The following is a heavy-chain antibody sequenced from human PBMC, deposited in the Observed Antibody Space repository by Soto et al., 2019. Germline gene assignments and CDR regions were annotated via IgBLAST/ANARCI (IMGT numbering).Heavy chain of an antibody. Sequence: ASVKVSCKASGYTFTSYGISWVRQAPGQGLEWMGWISAYNGNTNYAQKLQGRVTMTTDTSTSTAYMELRSLRSDDTAVYYCVPILSYGPPGGLDPWGQGPRVTV. CDR1: GYTFTSYG. V-gene: IGHV1-18*04. CDR2: ISAYNGNT. CDR3: VPILSYGPPGGLDP. J-gene: IGHJ5*02. D-gene: IGHD5-18*01.